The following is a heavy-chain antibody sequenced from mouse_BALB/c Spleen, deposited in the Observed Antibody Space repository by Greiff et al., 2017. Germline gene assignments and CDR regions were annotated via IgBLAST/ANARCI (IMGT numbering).Heavy chain of an antibody. CDR1: GFTFSSYA. Sequence: EVHLVESGGGLVKPGGSLKLSCAASGFTFSSYAMSWVRQTPEKRLEWVATISSGGSYTYYPDSVKGRFTISRDNAKNTLYLQMSSLRSEDTAMYYCARHEGNFCFDDWGQGTTLTGSS. CDR2: ISSGGSYT. D-gene: IGHD2-1*01. J-gene: IGHJ2*01. CDR3: ARHEGNFCFDD. V-gene: IGHV5-9-3*01.